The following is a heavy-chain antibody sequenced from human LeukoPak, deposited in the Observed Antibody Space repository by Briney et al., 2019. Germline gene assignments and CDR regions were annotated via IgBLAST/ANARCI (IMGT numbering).Heavy chain of an antibody. Sequence: SETLSLTCDISGRSISRGSYWGWIRRPPGKGLEWIGNIDHAGSPYYNPSLRSRVTISVDTSNNQFSLKLSSVTAPDTAVYYCARDRSGYADFDSWRQGTLVTVSS. CDR2: IDHAGSP. D-gene: IGHD5-12*01. CDR1: GRSISRGSY. J-gene: IGHJ4*02. V-gene: IGHV4-38-2*02. CDR3: ARDRSGYADFDS.